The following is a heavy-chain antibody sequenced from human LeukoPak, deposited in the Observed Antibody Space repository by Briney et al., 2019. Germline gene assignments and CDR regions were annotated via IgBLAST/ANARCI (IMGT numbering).Heavy chain of an antibody. CDR2: ISYDGSNK. Sequence: GGSLRLSCAASGFTFSSYGMHWVRQAPGKGLEWVALISYDGSNKYYADSVKGRFTISRDNSKNTLYLQMNSLRAEDTAVYYCAKGYDDFWSGYFDYWGQGTLVTVSS. CDR3: AKGYDDFWSGYFDY. CDR1: GFTFSSYG. D-gene: IGHD3-3*01. J-gene: IGHJ4*02. V-gene: IGHV3-30*18.